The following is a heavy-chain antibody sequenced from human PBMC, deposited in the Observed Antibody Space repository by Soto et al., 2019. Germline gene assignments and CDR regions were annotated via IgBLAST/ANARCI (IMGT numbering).Heavy chain of an antibody. CDR3: ARPMIRGVNYGMDV. D-gene: IGHD3-10*01. V-gene: IGHV3-7*01. Sequence: RLGESGGGLVQPGGSLRLSCVAPGFNLSRYWMNWVRQAPGKGLEWVANINRDGGARNYAASVRGRFTISRDSAGNSVILEMNSLRGDDAGVYFCARPMIRGVNYGMDVWGHGTTVSVSS. CDR1: GFNLSRYW. CDR2: INRDGGAR. J-gene: IGHJ6*02.